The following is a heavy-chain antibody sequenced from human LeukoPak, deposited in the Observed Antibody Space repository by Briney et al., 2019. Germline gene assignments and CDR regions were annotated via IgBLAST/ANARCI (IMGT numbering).Heavy chain of an antibody. J-gene: IGHJ4*02. CDR3: AREFKELPFDY. V-gene: IGHV4-30-2*01. CDR1: GGSISSGGYY. Sequence: SETLSLTCTVSGGSISSGGYYWSWIRQPPGKGLEWIGYIYHSGSTYYNPSLKSRVTISVDTSKNQFSLKLSSVTAADTAVYYCAREFKELPFDYWGQGTLVTVSS. D-gene: IGHD1-26*01. CDR2: IYHSGST.